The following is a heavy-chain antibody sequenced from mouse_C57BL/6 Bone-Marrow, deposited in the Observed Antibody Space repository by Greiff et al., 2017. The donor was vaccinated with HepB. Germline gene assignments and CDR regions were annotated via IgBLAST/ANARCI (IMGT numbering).Heavy chain of an antibody. Sequence: EVKVVESGGDLVKPGGSLKLSCAASGFTFSSYGMSWVRQTPDKRLEWVATISSGGSYTYYPDSVKGRFTISRDNAKNTLYLQMSSLKSEDTAMYYCASPLLPRGAMDYWGQGTSVTVSS. CDR1: GFTFSSYG. V-gene: IGHV5-6*01. D-gene: IGHD1-1*01. CDR3: ASPLLPRGAMDY. J-gene: IGHJ4*01. CDR2: ISSGGSYT.